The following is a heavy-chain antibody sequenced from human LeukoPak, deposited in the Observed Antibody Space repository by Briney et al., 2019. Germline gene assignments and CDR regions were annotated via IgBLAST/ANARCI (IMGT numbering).Heavy chain of an antibody. D-gene: IGHD3-22*01. Sequence: SVKVSCKASGGTFNSYAISWVRQAPGQGLEWMGGIIPIFGTANYAQKFQGRVTITADESTSTAYMELSSLRSEDTAVYYCASGPDSSGYYYGMDVWGKGTTVTVSS. CDR1: GGTFNSYA. CDR2: IIPIFGTA. V-gene: IGHV1-69*01. CDR3: ASGPDSSGYYYGMDV. J-gene: IGHJ6*04.